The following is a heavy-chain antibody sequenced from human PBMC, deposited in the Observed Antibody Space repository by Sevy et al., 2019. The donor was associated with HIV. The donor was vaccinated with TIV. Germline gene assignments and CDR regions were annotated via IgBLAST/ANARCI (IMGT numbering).Heavy chain of an antibody. CDR1: ELTFISFSSSS. Sequence: GGSLRLSCAASELTFISFSSSSMNWVRQAPGKGLEWVSSISSAGTYIYYADSMKGRFTISRDNAKSSVYLQMNSLRAEDTAVYYCARDRGVGTSSYGMDVWGQGTTVTVSS. CDR3: ARDRGVGTSSYGMDV. D-gene: IGHD1-26*01. CDR2: ISSAGTYI. J-gene: IGHJ6*02. V-gene: IGHV3-21*01.